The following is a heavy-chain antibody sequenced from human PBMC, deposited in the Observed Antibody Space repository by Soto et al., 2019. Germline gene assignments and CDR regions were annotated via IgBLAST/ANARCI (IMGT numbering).Heavy chain of an antibody. CDR1: GGTFSSYA. D-gene: IGHD2-2*01. V-gene: IGHV1-69*01. CDR3: ARERCSSTSCYPADYYYYYGMDV. Sequence: QVQLVQSGAEVKKPGSSVKVFCKASGGTFSSYAISWVRQAPGQGLEWMGGIIPIFGTANYAQKFQGRVTITADESTSTAYMELSSLRSEDTAVYYCARERCSSTSCYPADYYYYYGMDVWGQGTTVTVSS. J-gene: IGHJ6*02. CDR2: IIPIFGTA.